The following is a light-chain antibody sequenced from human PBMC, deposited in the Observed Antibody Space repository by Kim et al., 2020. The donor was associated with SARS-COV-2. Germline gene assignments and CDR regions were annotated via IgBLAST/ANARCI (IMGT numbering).Light chain of an antibody. CDR2: GAS. J-gene: IGKJ1*01. Sequence: ANVGDRVTITCRASQNIRTYLNWYQQKLGTAPKFLIYGASTLQSDVPSRFSGSGSGTNFTITISSLQPEDFATYYCQQSYSNPQTFGQGTRVEIK. V-gene: IGKV1-39*01. CDR1: QNIRTY. CDR3: QQSYSNPQT.